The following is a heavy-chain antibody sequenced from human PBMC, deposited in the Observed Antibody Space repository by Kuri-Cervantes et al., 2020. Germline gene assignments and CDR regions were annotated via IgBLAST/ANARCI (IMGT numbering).Heavy chain of an antibody. CDR1: GYTFTGYY. CDR3: ARGPRSYYDILTGHKDRWALGAFDY. J-gene: IGHJ4*02. D-gene: IGHD3-9*01. CDR2: ISPNSGGT. V-gene: IGHV1-2*04. Sequence: ASVKVSCKASGYTFTGYYMHWVRQAPGQGLEWMGWISPNSGGTNYAQKFQGWVTMTRDTSISTAYMELSRLRSDDTAVYYCARGPRSYYDILTGHKDRWALGAFDYWGQGTLVTVSS.